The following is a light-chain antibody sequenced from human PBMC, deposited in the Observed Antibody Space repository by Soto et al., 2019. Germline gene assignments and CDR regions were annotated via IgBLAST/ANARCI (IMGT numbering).Light chain of an antibody. CDR3: QQRSNWPPT. V-gene: IGKV3-11*01. CDR2: GAS. Sequence: IVMTQSPATLSVCPGERTTLSFRSSRSVSSNLAWYQQKPGQAPRLLIYGASSRATGIPDRFSGSGSGTDFNLSIASLEPEDSAFYFCQQRSNWPPTFGQGTRLEIK. CDR1: RSVSSN. J-gene: IGKJ5*01.